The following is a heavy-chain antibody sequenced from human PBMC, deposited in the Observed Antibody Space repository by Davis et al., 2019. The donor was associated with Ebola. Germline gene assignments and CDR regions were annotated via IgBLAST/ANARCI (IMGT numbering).Heavy chain of an antibody. D-gene: IGHD3-3*01. CDR1: GYRFTSYW. CDR2: IDPSGSYT. V-gene: IGHV5-10-1*04. Sequence: GESLKISCKGSGYRFTSYWISWVRQMPGKGLECMGRIDPSGSYTNYSPSFQGQVTISADKSISTAYLQWSSLKASDTAMYYCARFLEWKADYWGQGTLVTVSS. J-gene: IGHJ4*02. CDR3: ARFLEWKADY.